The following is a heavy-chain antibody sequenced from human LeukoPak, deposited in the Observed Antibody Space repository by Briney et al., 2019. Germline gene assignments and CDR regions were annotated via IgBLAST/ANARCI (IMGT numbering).Heavy chain of an antibody. CDR1: GFTFSSYG. Sequence: PGGSLRLSCAASGFTFSSYGMNWVRQAPGKGLEWVSSISSSSYIYYADSVKGRFTISRDNAKNSLYLQMNSLRAEDTAVYYCARGMVGAFYPFDYWGQGTLVTVSS. D-gene: IGHD1-26*01. V-gene: IGHV3-21*01. CDR2: ISSSSYI. J-gene: IGHJ4*02. CDR3: ARGMVGAFYPFDY.